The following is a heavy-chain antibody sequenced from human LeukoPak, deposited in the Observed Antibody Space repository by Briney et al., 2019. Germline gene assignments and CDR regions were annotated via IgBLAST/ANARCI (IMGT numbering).Heavy chain of an antibody. D-gene: IGHD3-10*01. CDR2: INWNGGST. CDR3: ARDQDYYPAAFDI. Sequence: PGGSLRLSCATSGFTFDDYGMSWVRQAPGKGLEWVSGINWNGGSTGDADSVKGRFTISRGNAKNSLYLQMNSLRAEDTALYCCARDQDYYPAAFDIWGQGTMVTVSS. CDR1: GFTFDDYG. J-gene: IGHJ3*02. V-gene: IGHV3-20*04.